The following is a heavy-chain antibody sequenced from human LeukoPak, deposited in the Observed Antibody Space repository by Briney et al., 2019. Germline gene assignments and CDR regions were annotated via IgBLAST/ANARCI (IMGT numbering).Heavy chain of an antibody. CDR1: GFTLSSYG. D-gene: IGHD5-12*01. J-gene: IGHJ4*02. Sequence: GGSLRLSCAASGFTLSSYGMHWVRQAPGKGLEWVAFIRYDGSNKYYADSVKGRFTISRDDSKTTLYLQMNSLKTEDTGVYYCATTRGFSGYDLGHWGQGALVTVSS. CDR3: ATTRGFSGYDLGH. CDR2: IRYDGSNK. V-gene: IGHV3-30*02.